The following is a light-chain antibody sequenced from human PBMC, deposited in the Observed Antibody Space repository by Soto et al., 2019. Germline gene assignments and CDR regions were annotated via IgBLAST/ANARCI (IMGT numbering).Light chain of an antibody. V-gene: IGKV1-39*01. Sequence: DIQMTQSPSSLSASVGDRVTITCRASQSIGSFLNWYQHKPGKAPNLLIYVASSLQGGVPSRFSGSGYGTDFTLTISSLQPEDFATYYCQESYSFLWGTCGQGTKVDIK. CDR2: VAS. J-gene: IGKJ1*01. CDR3: QESYSFLWGT. CDR1: QSIGSF.